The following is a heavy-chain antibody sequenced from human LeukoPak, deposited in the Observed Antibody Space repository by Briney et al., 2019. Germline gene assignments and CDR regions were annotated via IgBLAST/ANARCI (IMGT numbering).Heavy chain of an antibody. Sequence: GGSLRLSCAASGFTFSSYAMSWVRQAPGKGLEWVSSISVSGGSTYYADSVKGRFTISRDNSKNTLYLQMNSLRAEDTAAYYCAKDNYYDSSGYRRSLYYFDYWGQGTLVTVSS. J-gene: IGHJ4*02. D-gene: IGHD3-22*01. CDR1: GFTFSSYA. CDR2: ISVSGGST. CDR3: AKDNYYDSSGYRRSLYYFDY. V-gene: IGHV3-23*01.